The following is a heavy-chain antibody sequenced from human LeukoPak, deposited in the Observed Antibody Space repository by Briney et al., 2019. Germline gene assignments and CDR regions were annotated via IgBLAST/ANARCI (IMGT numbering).Heavy chain of an antibody. D-gene: IGHD3-10*01. CDR3: ARWFGEPPNFDH. CDR1: GFTFSSYA. V-gene: IGHV3-23*01. CDR2: ISGDAADT. Sequence: PGGSLRLSCAASGFTFSSYAVSWVRQASGKGLEWVSTISGDAADTFYADSVKGRFSNSRDNSRNRVSLQMNSLRAEDTAMYYCARWFGEPPNFDHWGQGTLVTVSS. J-gene: IGHJ4*02.